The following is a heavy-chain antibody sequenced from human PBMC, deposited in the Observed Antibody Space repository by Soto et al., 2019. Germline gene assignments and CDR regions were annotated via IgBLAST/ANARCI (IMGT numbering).Heavy chain of an antibody. J-gene: IGHJ6*02. CDR2: IFPKSGGT. D-gene: IGHD3-16*01. Sequence: QEQLMQSGAEVKKPGASVKVSCKSSGYSFTGYYLHWVRQAPGQGPEWMGWIFPKSGGTKSAQKFQGRVTMTRDTSISTAYMELKRVRSDDTAVYFCAREGMYHYETKDYYPSTYGLDVWGQGTTVTVSS. V-gene: IGHV1-2*02. CDR3: AREGMYHYETKDYYPSTYGLDV. CDR1: GYSFTGYY.